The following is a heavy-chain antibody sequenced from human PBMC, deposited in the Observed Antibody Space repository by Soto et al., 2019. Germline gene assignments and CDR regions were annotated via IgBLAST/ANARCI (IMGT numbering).Heavy chain of an antibody. CDR3: IKEARGHSYASL. D-gene: IGHD3-16*01. CDR1: GFLSSNYA. CDR2: ISDSGVNT. V-gene: IGHV3-23*01. J-gene: IGHJ4*02. Sequence: EVQLLESGGGLVQPGGSLRLSCAASGFLSSNYAMGWVRQAPGTGLEWVSAISDSGVNTYYADSVKGRFTISRDNSKNALYLEMKGLRAGDTAVDYCIKEARGHSYASLWGQGTPVTVSS.